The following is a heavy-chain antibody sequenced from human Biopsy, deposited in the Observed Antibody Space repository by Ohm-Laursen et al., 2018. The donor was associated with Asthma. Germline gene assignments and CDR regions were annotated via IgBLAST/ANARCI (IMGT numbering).Heavy chain of an antibody. V-gene: IGHV1-69*01. D-gene: IGHD3-16*01. CDR1: GGTFRTYA. CDR3: ARVDAIMISGDFYFYSGFDL. CDR2: IIPMYGVP. J-gene: IGHJ6*02. Sequence: SSVKVSCKASGGTFRTYAFNWVRQAPGQGLEWMGGIIPMYGVPKVAQKFQGRVTITADESTSTAHMEMGSLRSEDTAVYYCARVDAIMISGDFYFYSGFDLWGQGTTVRVSS.